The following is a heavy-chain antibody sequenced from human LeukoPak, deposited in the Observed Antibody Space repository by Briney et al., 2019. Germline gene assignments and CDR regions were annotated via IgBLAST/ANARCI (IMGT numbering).Heavy chain of an antibody. CDR2: IYSGGST. D-gene: IGHD6-13*01. V-gene: IGHV3-53*01. J-gene: IGHJ4*02. CDR3: ARPLAAAGTYYFDY. CDR1: GFTFRNYA. Sequence: GGSLRLSCAASGFTFRNYAMSWIRQAPGKGLEWVSVIYSGGSTYYADSVKGRFTISRDNSKNTLYLQMNSLRAEDTAVYYCARPLAAAGTYYFDYWGQGTLVTVSS.